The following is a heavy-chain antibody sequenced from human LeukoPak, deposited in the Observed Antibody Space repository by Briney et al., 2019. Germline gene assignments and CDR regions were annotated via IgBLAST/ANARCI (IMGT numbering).Heavy chain of an antibody. J-gene: IGHJ2*01. CDR1: GYSFTSYW. CDR2: IDPSDSYT. CDR3: ARHDGWLSHYWYFDL. Sequence: GESLKISCKGSGYSFTSYWISWVRQMPGKGLEWMGRIDPSDSYTNYSPSFQGHVTILADKSISTAYLQWSSLKASDTAMYYCARHDGWLSHYWYFDLWGRGTLVTVSS. V-gene: IGHV5-10-1*01. D-gene: IGHD6-19*01.